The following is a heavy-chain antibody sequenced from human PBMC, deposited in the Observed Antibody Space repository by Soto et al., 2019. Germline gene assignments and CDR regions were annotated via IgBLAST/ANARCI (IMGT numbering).Heavy chain of an antibody. CDR3: GTARGDKTWDNYYGMDV. D-gene: IGHD2-21*01. J-gene: IGHJ6*02. V-gene: IGHV3-30*03. Sequence: GGSLRLSCAASGFIFANYGMHWVRPAPGKGLEWVALITYEGSNKYYADAVKGRFTISRDNAENMVSLQMDSLRAEDTAVYYCGTARGDKTWDNYYGMDVWGQGTTVTVSS. CDR2: ITYEGSNK. CDR1: GFIFANYG.